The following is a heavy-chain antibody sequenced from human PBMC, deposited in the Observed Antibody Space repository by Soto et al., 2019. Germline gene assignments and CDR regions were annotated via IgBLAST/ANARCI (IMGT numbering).Heavy chain of an antibody. CDR1: GGTFSSYA. CDR2: IIPIFGTA. Sequence: GASVKVSCKASGGTFSSYAISWVRQAPGQGLEWMGGIIPIFGTANYAQKLQGRVTITADESTSTAYMELSSLRSEDTAVYYCASPYSSSWYGAFDICGQGTMVTVSS. D-gene: IGHD6-13*01. J-gene: IGHJ3*02. V-gene: IGHV1-69*13. CDR3: ASPYSSSWYGAFDI.